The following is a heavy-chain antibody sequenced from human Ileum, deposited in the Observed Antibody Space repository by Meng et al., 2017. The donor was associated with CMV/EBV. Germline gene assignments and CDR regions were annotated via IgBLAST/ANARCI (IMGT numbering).Heavy chain of an antibody. CDR2: ISYSGTT. CDR1: GGSTTDY. V-gene: IGHV4-39*07. CDR3: ARDMSIRWFYY. J-gene: IGHJ4*02. D-gene: IGHD3-3*02. Sequence: QLPFQESGPGLVKPSDTLSLTCIVSGGSTTDYWGWIRQPPGKGLEWIGSISYSGTTYYNPSLKSRLTVSLDTSKTQFSLMLTSVTAADTAVYYCARDMSIRWFYYWGQGTLVTVSS.